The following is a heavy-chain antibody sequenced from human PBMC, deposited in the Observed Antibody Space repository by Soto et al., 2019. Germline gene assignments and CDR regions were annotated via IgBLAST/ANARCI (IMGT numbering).Heavy chain of an antibody. CDR3: AKGHDLARDQYYYGLDV. CDR1: GFTFSTHG. J-gene: IGHJ6*02. D-gene: IGHD3-16*01. Sequence: QVQLVESGGGVVQPGRSLRLSCVASGFTFSTHGIHWVRQAPGKGLEWVAVISYDGSNKYYADSVKGRFTISRDNSKNTLDLQMNSLTTADTAVYFCAKGHDLARDQYYYGLDVWGQGTTVTVSS. CDR2: ISYDGSNK. V-gene: IGHV3-30*18.